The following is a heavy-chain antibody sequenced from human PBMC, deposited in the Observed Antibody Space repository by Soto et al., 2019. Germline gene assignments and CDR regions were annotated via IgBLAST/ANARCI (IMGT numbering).Heavy chain of an antibody. D-gene: IGHD2-15*01. CDR1: GFTFSSYA. CDR2: ISYDGSNK. V-gene: IGHV3-30-3*01. J-gene: IGHJ4*02. Sequence: GGSLRLSCAASGFTFSSYAMHWVRQAPGKGLEWVAVISYDGSNKYYADSVKGRFTISRDNSKNTLYLQMNSLRAEDTAVYYCAKDVVGYCSGGSCYSVFDYWGQGTLVTVSS. CDR3: AKDVVGYCSGGSCYSVFDY.